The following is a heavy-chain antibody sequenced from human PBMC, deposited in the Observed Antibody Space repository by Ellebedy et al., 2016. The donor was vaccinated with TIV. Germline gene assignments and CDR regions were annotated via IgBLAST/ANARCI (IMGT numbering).Heavy chain of an antibody. CDR3: ARALRYCGGDCSYKFDY. CDR1: GFSLNNIIMG. CDR2: IFSKDEK. D-gene: IGHD2-21*02. V-gene: IGHV2-26*01. J-gene: IGHJ4*02. Sequence: SGPTLVKPPETLTLTCTVSGFSLNNIIMGVSWFRQPPGKALEWPANIFSKDEKSYKTSLKSRLTISRDTAKSQVILTMTDLDPLDTATYYCARALRYCGGDCSYKFDYWGQGTLVPVSS.